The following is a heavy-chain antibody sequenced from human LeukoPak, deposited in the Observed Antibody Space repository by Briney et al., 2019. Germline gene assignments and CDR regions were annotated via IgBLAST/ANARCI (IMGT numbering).Heavy chain of an antibody. J-gene: IGHJ2*01. Sequence: PSETLSLTCAVYGGSFSGYYWSWIRQPPGKGLEWIGETNHSGSTNYNPSLKSRVTISVDTSKNQFSLQLNSVTPEDTAVYYCARGLYRYFDLWGRGTLVTVSS. CDR1: GGSFSGYY. CDR2: TNHSGST. V-gene: IGHV4-34*01. CDR3: ARGLYRYFDL.